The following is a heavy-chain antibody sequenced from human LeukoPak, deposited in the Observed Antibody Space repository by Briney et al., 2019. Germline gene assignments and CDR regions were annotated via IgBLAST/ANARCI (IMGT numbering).Heavy chain of an antibody. CDR1: GGSISSDNW. D-gene: IGHD2-15*01. Sequence: RTSETLSLTCAVSGGSISSDNWWSWVRQPPGKGLEWIGEIDHSGSTNYNPSLKSRVTMSGDTSKNQFSLKLTSVTAADTAMYYCARGVGYCSGGTCSYNWFDPWGQGTLVTVSS. J-gene: IGHJ5*02. V-gene: IGHV4-4*02. CDR3: ARGVGYCSGGTCSYNWFDP. CDR2: IDHSGST.